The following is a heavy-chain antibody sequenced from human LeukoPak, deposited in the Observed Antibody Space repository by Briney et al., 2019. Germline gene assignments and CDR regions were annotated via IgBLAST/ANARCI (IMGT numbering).Heavy chain of an antibody. D-gene: IGHD3-22*01. CDR1: GGSISSYY. Sequence: SETLSLTCTVSGGSISSYYWSWIRQPAGKGLEWIGRIYTSGSTNYNPSLKSRVTMSVDTSKNQFSLKLSSVTAADTAVYYCAREPTPYYYDSSGSYYYYYMDVWGKGTTVTISS. J-gene: IGHJ6*03. V-gene: IGHV4-4*07. CDR2: IYTSGST. CDR3: AREPTPYYYDSSGSYYYYYMDV.